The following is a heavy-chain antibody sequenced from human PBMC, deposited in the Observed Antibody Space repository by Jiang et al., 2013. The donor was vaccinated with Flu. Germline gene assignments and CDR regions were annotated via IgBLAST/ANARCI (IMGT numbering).Heavy chain of an antibody. V-gene: IGHV4-59*01. CDR2: KYYSGST. Sequence: VKPSETLSLTCTVSGGSISSYYWSWIRQPPGKGLEWIGYKYYSGSTKYNPSLKSRVTISVDTSKSQFSLKLTSVTPADTAVYFCARDTYDSSGHQDWGQGILVTVSS. J-gene: IGHJ4*02. CDR1: GGSISSYY. D-gene: IGHD6-25*01. CDR3: ARDTYDSSGHQD.